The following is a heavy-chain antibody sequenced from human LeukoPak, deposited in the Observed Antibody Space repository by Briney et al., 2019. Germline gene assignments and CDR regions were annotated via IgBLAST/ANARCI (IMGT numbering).Heavy chain of an antibody. J-gene: IGHJ4*02. CDR3: ARDVSSSGWLDY. Sequence: ASVTVSFKASGYTFTIYGISWVRQAPGQGLEWMGWISAYNGNTNYAQKLQGRVTMTTDTSTSTAYMELRSLRSDDTAVYYCARDVSSSGWLDYWGQGTLVTVSS. D-gene: IGHD6-19*01. CDR1: GYTFTIYG. V-gene: IGHV1-18*01. CDR2: ISAYNGNT.